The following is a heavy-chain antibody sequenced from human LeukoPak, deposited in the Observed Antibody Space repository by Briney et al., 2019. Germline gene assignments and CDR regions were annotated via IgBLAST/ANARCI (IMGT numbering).Heavy chain of an antibody. Sequence: ASVKVSCKASGFTFISYGTSWVRQAPGQGLEWMGWINTYNGNTDYAQKFQGRVTMTTDTSSSTAYMELRSLRSDDTAVYYCARDKLSGNHDFDYWGQGTLVTVSS. CDR3: ARDKLSGNHDFDY. V-gene: IGHV1-18*01. CDR2: INTYNGNT. J-gene: IGHJ4*02. D-gene: IGHD1-14*01. CDR1: GFTFISYG.